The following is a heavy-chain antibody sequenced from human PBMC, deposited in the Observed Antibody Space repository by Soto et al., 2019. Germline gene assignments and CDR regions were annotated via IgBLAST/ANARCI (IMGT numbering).Heavy chain of an antibody. CDR1: GEAVGTYG. D-gene: IGHD3-10*01. CDR3: ARVAGYGSGSSRFDS. J-gene: IGHJ4*02. CDR2: IVGDSGAT. V-gene: IGHV1-18*01. Sequence: QVQLMQSETEVAKPGASVKVSCKTSGEAVGTYGRTWVRQAPGQGLEWMGWIVGDSGATIYAQKFQGRVTMSMDRSTNTAYMELRSLTPDDSARYYCARVAGYGSGSSRFDSWGQGTLVSVSS.